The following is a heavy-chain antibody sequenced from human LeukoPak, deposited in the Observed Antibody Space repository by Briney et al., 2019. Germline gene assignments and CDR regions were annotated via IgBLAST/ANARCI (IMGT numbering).Heavy chain of an antibody. CDR2: INHSGST. CDR1: GVSINTYY. Sequence: SETLSLTCTVSGVSINTYYWAWIRQPPGKGLEWIGEINHSGSTNYNPSLKSRVTISVDTSKNKFSLKLSSVTAADTAVYYCARGSGSSWYGAEYFQHWGQGTLVTVSS. V-gene: IGHV4-34*01. D-gene: IGHD6-13*01. J-gene: IGHJ1*01. CDR3: ARGSGSSWYGAEYFQH.